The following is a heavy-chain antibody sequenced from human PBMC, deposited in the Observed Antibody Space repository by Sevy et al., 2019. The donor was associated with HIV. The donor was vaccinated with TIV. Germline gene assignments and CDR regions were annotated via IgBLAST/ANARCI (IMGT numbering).Heavy chain of an antibody. V-gene: IGHV3-21*01. D-gene: IGHD1-1*01. Sequence: GGSLRLSCAASGFTFSSYRMTWVRQAPGKGLEWASCISSTSGYINYADSVKGRFTISRDNAKNLLFLQMDSLRAEDTAVYFCARAVLEISTWRSDYWGQGTLVTVSS. CDR3: ARAVLEISTWRSDY. CDR1: GFTFSSYR. CDR2: ISSTSGYI. J-gene: IGHJ4*02.